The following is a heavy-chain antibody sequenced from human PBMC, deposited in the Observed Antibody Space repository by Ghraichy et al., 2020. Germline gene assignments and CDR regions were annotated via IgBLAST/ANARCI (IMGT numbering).Heavy chain of an antibody. CDR1: GITLSNYG. Sequence: GGSLRLSCVGSGITLSNYGMNWVRQSPGKGLEWVLYITGSGRTIAYADSVKGRFTISRDNAQNSLSLQMNSLRDEDTAVYYCARGSLVVRFYYYGGMDVWGQGTTVTVSS. CDR3: ARGSLVVRFYYYGGMDV. J-gene: IGHJ6*02. CDR2: ITGSGRTI. V-gene: IGHV3-48*02. D-gene: IGHD2-8*02.